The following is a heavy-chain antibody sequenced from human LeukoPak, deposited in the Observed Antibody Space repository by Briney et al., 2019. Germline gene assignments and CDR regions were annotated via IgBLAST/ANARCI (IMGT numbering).Heavy chain of an antibody. CDR3: ARIFGPRAYYSSGWCYFDY. V-gene: IGHV1-2*06. CDR2: INPNSGAT. CDR1: GYTFTVYF. Sequence: ASMKVSCKASGYTFTVYFIHWVRQAPGQGLEWMGRINPNSGATDYAQKFQGRVTMTRDTSISTAYMELCSLKSDDTAVYYCARIFGPRAYYSSGWCYFDYWGQGTLVTVSS. J-gene: IGHJ4*02. D-gene: IGHD6-19*01.